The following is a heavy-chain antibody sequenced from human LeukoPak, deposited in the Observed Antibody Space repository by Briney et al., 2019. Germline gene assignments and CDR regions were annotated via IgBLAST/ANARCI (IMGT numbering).Heavy chain of an antibody. J-gene: IGHJ3*02. CDR3: ARDRGYSYGYYDAFDI. V-gene: IGHV4-59*01. CDR1: GGSISSYY. Sequence: SETLSLTCTVSGGSISSYYWSWIRQPPGKGLEWIGYIYYSGSTNYNPSLKSRVTISVDTSKNQFSLKLSSVTAADTAVYYCARDRGYSYGYYDAFDIWDQGTMVTVSS. D-gene: IGHD5-18*01. CDR2: IYYSGST.